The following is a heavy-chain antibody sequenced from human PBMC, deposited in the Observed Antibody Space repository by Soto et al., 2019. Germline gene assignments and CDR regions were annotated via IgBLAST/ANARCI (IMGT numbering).Heavy chain of an antibody. CDR3: AKVGSLISSHS. Sequence: GGSLGLSCAASGFTFGRYTMNWVRQAPGKGLEWVSSIRNNGSYIYYADSVKGRFTISRDNSRNTLYLQTNGLRAEDTAVYYCAKVGSLISSHSWGQGTLVTVSS. J-gene: IGHJ4*02. CDR2: IRNNGSYI. D-gene: IGHD3-3*02. CDR1: GFTFGRYT. V-gene: IGHV3-21*04.